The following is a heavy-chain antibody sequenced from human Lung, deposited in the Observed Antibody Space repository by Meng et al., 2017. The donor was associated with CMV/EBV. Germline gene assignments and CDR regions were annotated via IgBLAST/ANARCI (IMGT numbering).Heavy chain of an antibody. V-gene: IGHV1-69*05. D-gene: IGHD1-26*01. J-gene: IGHJ4*02. CDR2: IIPIFGTA. Sequence: KVSCTASGDTFSSYAISWVRQAPGQGLEWMGGIIPIFGTANYAQKVQGRVTITTGEYTSTAYMELSSLRSDDTAVYYCARLSGTISDYWGQGTLVTVSS. CDR3: ARLSGTISDY. CDR1: GDTFSSYA.